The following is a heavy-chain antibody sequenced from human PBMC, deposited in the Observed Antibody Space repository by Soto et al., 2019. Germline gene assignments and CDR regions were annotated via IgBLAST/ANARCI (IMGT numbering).Heavy chain of an antibody. D-gene: IGHD2-2*01. CDR3: AREAAALGNDY. J-gene: IGHJ4*02. Sequence: ASVKVSCKASGYTFTGYAMHWVRQAPGQRLEWMGWINASNGNTKYSQKFQGRVTMTRNTSASTAYMELSSLRSEDTAVYYCAREAAALGNDYWGQGTLVTVSS. V-gene: IGHV1-3*01. CDR1: GYTFTGYA. CDR2: INASNGNT.